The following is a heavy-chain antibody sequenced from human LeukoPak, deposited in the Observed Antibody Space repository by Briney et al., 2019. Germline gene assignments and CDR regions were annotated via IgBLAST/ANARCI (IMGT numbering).Heavy chain of an antibody. V-gene: IGHV4-34*01. D-gene: IGHD6-19*01. CDR3: ASWGSSGWYYYYYGMDV. Sequence: SETLSLTCAVYGGSFSGYYWSWIRQPPGKGLEWIGESNHSGSTNYNPSLKSRVTISVDTSKNQFSLKLSSVTAADTAVYYCASWGSSGWYYYYYGMDVWGQGTTVTVSS. J-gene: IGHJ6*02. CDR1: GGSFSGYY. CDR2: SNHSGST.